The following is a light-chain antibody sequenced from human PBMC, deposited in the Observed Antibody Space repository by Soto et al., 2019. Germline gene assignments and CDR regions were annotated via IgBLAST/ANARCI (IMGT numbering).Light chain of an antibody. Sequence: EIVMTQSPATLSLSPGERATLSCRASQSVSSNLDWYQQKPGQAPSLLIFAASTRATGIPARFSGSGSGTEFTLNISSLQSEDFAVYYCQHYNNWPPGTFGQGTKVEIK. J-gene: IGKJ1*01. CDR1: QSVSSN. CDR3: QHYNNWPPGT. V-gene: IGKV3-15*01. CDR2: AAS.